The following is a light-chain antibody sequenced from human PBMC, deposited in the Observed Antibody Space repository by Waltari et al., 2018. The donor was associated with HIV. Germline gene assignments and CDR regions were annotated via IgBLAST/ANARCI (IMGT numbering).Light chain of an antibody. Sequence: DIQMTQSPSTLSASVGDRVTITCRASQSISTWLVWYQQKPGKAPKLLIYKASTLDSGVPSRFSGSGSGTEFTLTISSLQPDDFATYYCQQYSNYYTFGQGTKLEIK. J-gene: IGKJ2*01. V-gene: IGKV1-5*03. CDR1: QSISTW. CDR3: QQYSNYYT. CDR2: KAS.